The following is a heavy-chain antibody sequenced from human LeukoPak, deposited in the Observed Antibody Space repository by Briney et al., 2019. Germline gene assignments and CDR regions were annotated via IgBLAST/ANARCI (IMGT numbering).Heavy chain of an antibody. D-gene: IGHD3-3*01. Sequence: PSETLSLTCTISGGSMRNENYDWGWIRQPPGKGLEWIGSIFYSGSADYNPSVQSRVTMSVETSNNQLSLKLSSVTAADTAVYYCARHFHYDFWSGYYRQNRQNRDHFYYMDVWGKGITVTVSS. CDR2: IFYSGSA. CDR3: ARHFHYDFWSGYYRQNRQNRDHFYYMDV. J-gene: IGHJ6*03. V-gene: IGHV4-39*01. CDR1: GGSMRNENYD.